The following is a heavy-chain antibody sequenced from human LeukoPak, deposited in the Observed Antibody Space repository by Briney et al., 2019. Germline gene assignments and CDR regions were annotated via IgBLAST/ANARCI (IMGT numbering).Heavy chain of an antibody. D-gene: IGHD3-10*01. Sequence: GGSLRLSCAASGFTFSSYEMNWVRQAPGKGLEWVSYISSSGSTIYYADSVKGRFTISRDNAKNSLYLQMNSLRAEDTAVYYCARGILWFGEYNYGMDVWGQGTTVTVSS. CDR1: GFTFSSYE. CDR3: ARGILWFGEYNYGMDV. V-gene: IGHV3-48*03. CDR2: ISSSGSTI. J-gene: IGHJ6*02.